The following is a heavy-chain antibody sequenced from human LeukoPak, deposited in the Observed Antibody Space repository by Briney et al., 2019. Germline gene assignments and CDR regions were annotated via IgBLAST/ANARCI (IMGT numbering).Heavy chain of an antibody. V-gene: IGHV4-4*09. J-gene: IGHJ4*02. CDR3: ARATRGSVAGPFDY. Sequence: SETPSLTCTVSGGSISNYYWTWIRQPPGKGLEWIGDMYNSWNTNYNPSLESRVTISEDTSKNQFSLKLTSVTAADTAVYYCARATRGSVAGPFDYWGQGAQVTVSS. CDR1: GGSISNYY. D-gene: IGHD6-19*01. CDR2: MYNSWNT.